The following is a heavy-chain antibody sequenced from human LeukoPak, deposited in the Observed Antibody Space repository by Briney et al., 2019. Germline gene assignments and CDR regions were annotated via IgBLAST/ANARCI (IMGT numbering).Heavy chain of an antibody. V-gene: IGHV1-2*06. Sequence: GASVKVSCKASGYTFTGYYMHWVRQAPGQGLEWMGRINPNSGGTNYAQKFQGRVTMTRDTSISAAYTELSRLRSDDTAVYYCARPHCSSTSCYAETQNWFDPWGQGTLVTVSS. CDR2: INPNSGGT. J-gene: IGHJ5*02. CDR1: GYTFTGYY. CDR3: ARPHCSSTSCYAETQNWFDP. D-gene: IGHD2-2*01.